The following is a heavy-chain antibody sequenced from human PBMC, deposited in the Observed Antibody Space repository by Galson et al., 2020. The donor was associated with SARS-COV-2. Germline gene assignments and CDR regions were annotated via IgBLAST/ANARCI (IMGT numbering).Heavy chain of an antibody. V-gene: IGHV1-8*02. D-gene: IGHD4-17*01. J-gene: IGHJ4*02. CDR2: TNPQSGYT. CDR3: AGVVGDPDY. CDR1: GYTLTSYD. Sequence: ASVTLSCPAPGYTLTSYDLNWARQATGHGLDWIGRTNPQSGYTGSAQKFQGRVTMTRNTTISTAYMELSSLSSYDTAVYYCAGVVGDPDYWGQGTLVTVSS.